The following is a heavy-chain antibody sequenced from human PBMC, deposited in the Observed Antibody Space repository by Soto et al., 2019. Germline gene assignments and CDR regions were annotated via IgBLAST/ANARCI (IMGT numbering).Heavy chain of an antibody. D-gene: IGHD2-15*01. J-gene: IGHJ4*02. CDR1: GGTFSSYT. CDR3: ARDDVSSGGSCDGHCFDY. Sequence: QVQLVQSGAEVKKPGSSVKVSCKASGGTFSSYTISWVRQAPGQGLEWMGRIIPILGIANYAQKFQGRVTITADKPTRNATLELRSLRSEDTAVYYGARDDVSSGGSCDGHCFDYWGQEPLVTVSS. V-gene: IGHV1-69*08. CDR2: IIPILGIA.